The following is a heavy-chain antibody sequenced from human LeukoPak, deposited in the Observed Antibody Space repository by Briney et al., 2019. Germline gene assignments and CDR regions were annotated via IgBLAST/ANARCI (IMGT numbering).Heavy chain of an antibody. CDR3: AKDITVVPAAPFDY. Sequence: GRSLRLSCAASGFTFDDYAMHWVRQAPGKGLEWVSGISWNSGSIGYADSVKGRFTISRDNAKNSLYLQMNSLRAEDTALYYCAKDITVVPAAPFDYWGQGTLVTVSS. CDR1: GFTFDDYA. J-gene: IGHJ4*02. V-gene: IGHV3-9*01. D-gene: IGHD2-2*01. CDR2: ISWNSGSI.